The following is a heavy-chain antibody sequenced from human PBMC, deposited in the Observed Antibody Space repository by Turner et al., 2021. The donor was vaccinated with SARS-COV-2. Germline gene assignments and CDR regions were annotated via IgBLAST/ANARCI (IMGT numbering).Heavy chain of an antibody. CDR3: ARDSGYYRFDF. CDR2: ISQDGSQK. J-gene: IGHJ4*02. V-gene: IGHV3-7*03. CDR1: GFTFSSYG. Sequence: VQLVESGGGVVQPGRSLRLSCAASGFTFSSYGMHWVRQAPGEGLEWVAIISQDGSQKNYVDSLRGRFTISRDNAKQSLYLQMNSLRADDTAVYYCARDSGYYRFDFWGQGTLVTVSS. D-gene: IGHD3-22*01.